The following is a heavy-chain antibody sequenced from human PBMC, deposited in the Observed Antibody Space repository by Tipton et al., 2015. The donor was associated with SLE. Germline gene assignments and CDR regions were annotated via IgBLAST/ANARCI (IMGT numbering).Heavy chain of an antibody. CDR3: TAGTGERWYFDL. Sequence: QSGAEVKKPGSSVKVSCKASGGTFSSYTISWVRQAPGQGLECMGGIIPIFDTANYAQNFQGRVTITADESTSTAYMELTSLRSEDTAVYYCTAGTGERWYFDLWGRGTLVTVSS. CDR1: GGTFSSYT. CDR2: IIPIFDTA. V-gene: IGHV1-69*01. D-gene: IGHD7-27*01. J-gene: IGHJ2*01.